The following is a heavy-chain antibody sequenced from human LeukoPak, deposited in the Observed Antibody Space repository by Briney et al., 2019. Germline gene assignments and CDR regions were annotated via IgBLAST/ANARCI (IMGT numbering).Heavy chain of an antibody. D-gene: IGHD3-10*01. V-gene: IGHV4-59*01. CDR2: IYYSGST. CDR3: AGGDYYGSGSYGAIDWFDP. CDR1: GGSISSYY. J-gene: IGHJ5*02. Sequence: SETLSLTCTVSGGSISSYYWSWIRQPPGKGLEWIGYIYYSGSTNYNPSLKSRVTISVDTSKNQFSLKLSSETASDTAVYYCAGGDYYGSGSYGAIDWFDPWGQGTLVTVSS.